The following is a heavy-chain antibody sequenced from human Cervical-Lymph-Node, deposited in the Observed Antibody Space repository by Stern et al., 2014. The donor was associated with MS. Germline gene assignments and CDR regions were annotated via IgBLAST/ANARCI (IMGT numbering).Heavy chain of an antibody. J-gene: IGHJ2*01. CDR2: ISDTGTT. V-gene: IGHV4-59*02. CDR1: GGAVSDYY. CDR3: ARDPSTTASDWFFDL. D-gene: IGHD2-21*02. Sequence: QVQLQESGPGLVKPSETLSLTCTVSGGAVSDYYWTWIRQRPGKGLEWIGYISDTGTTNYNPSLHSRVTITLDTSQNQVSLRLRSVTAADPAVYYCARDPSTTASDWFFDLWGRGSLVTVSS.